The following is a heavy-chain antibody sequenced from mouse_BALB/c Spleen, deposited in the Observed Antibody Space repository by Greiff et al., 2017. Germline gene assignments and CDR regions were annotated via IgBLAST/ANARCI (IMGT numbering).Heavy chain of an antibody. CDR3: ARAYYGSHYYAMDY. CDR2: IYPGDGDT. CDR1: GYAFSSSW. J-gene: IGHJ4*01. D-gene: IGHD1-1*01. Sequence: QVQLQQSGPELVKPGASVKISCKASGYAFSSSWMNWVKQRPGQGLEWIGRIYPGDGDTNYNGKFKGKATLTADKSSSTAYMQLSSLTSVDSAVYFCARAYYGSHYYAMDYWGQGTSVTVSS. V-gene: IGHV1-82*01.